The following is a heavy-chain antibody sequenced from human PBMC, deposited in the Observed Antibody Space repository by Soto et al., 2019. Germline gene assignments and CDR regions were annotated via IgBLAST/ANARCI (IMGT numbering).Heavy chain of an antibody. CDR1: GNTFSYRY. D-gene: IGHD1-26*01. V-gene: IGHV1-45*02. Sequence: QLQLVQSGAEVTKTGSSVTVSCQALGNTFSYRYLHWVRQAPGQALEWMGWIAPFSGDVHYAQKFKERVTLPRDRSINTAYMRMSSLRSEDTAIYFCASGGAGSGPFTWELPDHWGQGTLVTVSS. J-gene: IGHJ4*02. CDR2: IAPFSGDV. CDR3: ASGGAGSGPFTWELPDH.